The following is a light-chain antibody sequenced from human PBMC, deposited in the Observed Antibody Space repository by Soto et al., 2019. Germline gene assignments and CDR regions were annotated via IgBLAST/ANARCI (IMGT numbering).Light chain of an antibody. V-gene: IGKV1-39*01. CDR3: QHSYSTPLT. CDR2: AES. CDR1: QSISSY. Sequence: DIQMTQSPSSLSASVGDRVTITCRASQSISSYLNWYQQKPGKAPKLLIYAESRLESGVPSRLSGSGSGTDFTLTISSLQPEDCATYYCQHSYSTPLTFGGGTKVEIK. J-gene: IGKJ4*01.